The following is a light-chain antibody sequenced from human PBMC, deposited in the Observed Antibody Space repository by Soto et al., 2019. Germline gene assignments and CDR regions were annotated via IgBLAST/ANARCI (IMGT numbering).Light chain of an antibody. J-gene: IGKJ4*01. V-gene: IGKV1-39*01. CDR2: ASS. Sequence: DIQLTQSPSSLSASVGDRVTITCRASQSIRSYLNWYQQKPVKAPKLLIYASSSLQTGVSSRFSGSGSGTDFTLTNSNLQHEDFATYYCQQTSSTPTFGGGTNVDIK. CDR1: QSIRSY. CDR3: QQTSSTPT.